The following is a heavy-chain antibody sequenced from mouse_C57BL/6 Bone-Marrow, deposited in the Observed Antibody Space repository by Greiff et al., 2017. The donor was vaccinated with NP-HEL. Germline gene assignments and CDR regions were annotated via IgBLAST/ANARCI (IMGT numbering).Heavy chain of an antibody. CDR1: GYTFTSYW. J-gene: IGHJ2*01. CDR2: IHPNSGST. D-gene: IGHD1-1*01. V-gene: IGHV1-64*01. CDR3: ASTLPYFDY. Sequence: QVQLQQPGAELVKPGASVKLSCKASGYTFTSYWMHWVKQRPGQGLEWIGMIHPNSGSTNYNEKFKSKDTLTVDKSSSTAYMQLSSLTSEDSAVYYCASTLPYFDYWGQGTTLTVSS.